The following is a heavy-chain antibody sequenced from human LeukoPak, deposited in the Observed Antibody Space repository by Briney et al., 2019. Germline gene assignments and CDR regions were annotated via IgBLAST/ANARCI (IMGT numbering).Heavy chain of an antibody. CDR1: GYTFTGYG. J-gene: IGHJ5*02. CDR2: ISAYNGNT. CDR3: ARETTVGWFDP. Sequence: ASVKVSCKASGYTFTGYGISWVRQAPGQGLEWMGWISAYNGNTNYAQKLQGRVTMTTDTSTSTAYMELRSLRSDDTAVYYRARETTVGWFDPWGQGTLVTVSS. D-gene: IGHD4-23*01. V-gene: IGHV1-18*01.